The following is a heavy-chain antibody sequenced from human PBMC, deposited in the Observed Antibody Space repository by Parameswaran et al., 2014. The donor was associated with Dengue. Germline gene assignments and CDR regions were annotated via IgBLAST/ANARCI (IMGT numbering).Heavy chain of an antibody. Sequence: VRQDARERGVEWVGRIKSKTDGGTTDYAAPVKGRFTISRDDSKNTLYLQMNSLKTEDTAVYYCTTRNYDSSGYYFDYWGQGTLVTVSS. CDR2: IKSKTDGGTT. D-gene: IGHD3-22*01. CDR3: TTRNYDSSGYYFDY. J-gene: IGHJ4*02. V-gene: IGHV3-15*01.